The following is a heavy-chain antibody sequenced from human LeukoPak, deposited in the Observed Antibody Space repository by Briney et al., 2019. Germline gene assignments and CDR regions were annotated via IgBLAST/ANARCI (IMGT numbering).Heavy chain of an antibody. CDR2: INPNNGGT. CDR3: ARSPSGQLDY. V-gene: IGHV1-2*02. CDR1: GYTSTSYY. D-gene: IGHD1-1*01. Sequence: ASVKVSCKTSGYTSTSYYIHWVRQAPGQGLECMGWINPNNGGTTYAQNFQGRVSMTRDTSISTAYMELSGLRSDDTAVYYCARSPSGQLDYWGRGTLVTVSS. J-gene: IGHJ4*02.